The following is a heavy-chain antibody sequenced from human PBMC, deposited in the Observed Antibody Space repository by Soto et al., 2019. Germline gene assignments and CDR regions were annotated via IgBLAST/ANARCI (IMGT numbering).Heavy chain of an antibody. Sequence: QVQLVQSGAEVKKSGASVKVSCTASGYTFTSNDINWVRQATGHGLAWRGWMNPNSGTTGYAQKFQGRVTTNRNTSISTAYMELSSLRSEDTAVYYWAIWDYGYDARFDYWGQGTLVTVSS. V-gene: IGHV1-8*01. D-gene: IGHD4-17*01. J-gene: IGHJ4*02. CDR1: GYTFTSND. CDR2: MNPNSGTT. CDR3: AIWDYGYDARFDY.